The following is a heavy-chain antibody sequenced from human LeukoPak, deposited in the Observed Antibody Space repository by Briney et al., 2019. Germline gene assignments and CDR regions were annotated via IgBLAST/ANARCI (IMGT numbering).Heavy chain of an antibody. V-gene: IGHV3-30-3*01. Sequence: GGSLRLSCAASGFTFSSYAMHWVRQAPGKGLEWVAVISYDGSNKYYADSVKGRFTISRDNSKNTLYLQMNSLRAEDTAVYYCATPGAMNYYYYGMDVWGQGTTVTVSS. CDR3: ATPGAMNYYYYGMDV. J-gene: IGHJ6*02. CDR2: ISYDGSNK. CDR1: GFTFSSYA. D-gene: IGHD3-10*01.